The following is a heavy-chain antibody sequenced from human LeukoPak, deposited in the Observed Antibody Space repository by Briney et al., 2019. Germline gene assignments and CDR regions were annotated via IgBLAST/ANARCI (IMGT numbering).Heavy chain of an antibody. CDR3: ARRYCSSTSCYQDY. Sequence: GESLMISCKASGYSFTSYWIGWVRQMPGKGLEWMGIIYPGDSDTRYSPSFQGQVTISADKSISTAYLQWSSLKASDTAMYYCARRYCSSTSCYQDYWGQGTLVTVSS. D-gene: IGHD2-2*01. CDR1: GYSFTSYW. J-gene: IGHJ4*02. V-gene: IGHV5-51*01. CDR2: IYPGDSDT.